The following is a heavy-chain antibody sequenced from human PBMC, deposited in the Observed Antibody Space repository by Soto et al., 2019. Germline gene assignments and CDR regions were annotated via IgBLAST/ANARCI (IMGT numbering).Heavy chain of an antibody. D-gene: IGHD2-2*01. CDR1: GFTFSSYS. CDR2: ISSSSSYI. J-gene: IGHJ5*02. CDR3: ARDLYCSSTSCPARWFDP. V-gene: IGHV3-21*01. Sequence: GGSLRLSCAASGFTFSSYSMNWVRQAPGKGLEWVSSISSSSSYIYYADSVKGRFTISRDNAKNSLYLQMNSLRAEDTAVYYCARDLYCSSTSCPARWFDPWGQGTLVTVSS.